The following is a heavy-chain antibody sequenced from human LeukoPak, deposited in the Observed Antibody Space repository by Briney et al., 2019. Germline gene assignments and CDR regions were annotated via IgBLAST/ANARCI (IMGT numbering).Heavy chain of an antibody. CDR3: VRGFDY. J-gene: IGHJ4*02. Sequence: PGGSLRLSCAASGFTFSNYWMNWVRQAPGKGLEWVANIKQSGSEKNYVDSVKGRFNIARANAKNSLYLQMNSLRVEDTALCYSVRGFDYWGQGTLVTVSS. V-gene: IGHV3-7*01. CDR1: GFTFSNYW. CDR2: IKQSGSEK. D-gene: IGHD3-16*02.